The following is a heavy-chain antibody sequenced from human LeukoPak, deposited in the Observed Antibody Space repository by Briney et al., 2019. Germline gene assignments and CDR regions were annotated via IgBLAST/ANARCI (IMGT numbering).Heavy chain of an antibody. Sequence: GGSLRLSCAASGLTVSSNYMNWVRQAPGKGLEWVSVIYSGGSTYYADSVKGRFTISRDNSKNTLYLQMNSLRAEDTAVYYCARAASGDAVDYYGSGRRFYSYYMDVWGKGTTVTISS. V-gene: IGHV3-66*01. J-gene: IGHJ6*03. CDR3: ARAASGDAVDYYGSGRRFYSYYMDV. CDR2: IYSGGST. D-gene: IGHD3-10*01. CDR1: GLTVSSNY.